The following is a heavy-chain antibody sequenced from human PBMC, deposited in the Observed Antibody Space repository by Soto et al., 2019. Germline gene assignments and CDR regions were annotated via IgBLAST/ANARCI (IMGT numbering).Heavy chain of an antibody. Sequence: SETLSLTCTVSGGSISPFYWSWVRQPPGKGLEWIGYLYYSGNTNYNPSLKSRVTISVDASKNQVSLRLTSVTAADTAVYYCARVGGVAARTFDYWGQGTVVTSPQ. CDR2: LYYSGNT. D-gene: IGHD2-15*01. V-gene: IGHV4-59*01. CDR1: GGSISPFY. CDR3: ARVGGVAARTFDY. J-gene: IGHJ4*02.